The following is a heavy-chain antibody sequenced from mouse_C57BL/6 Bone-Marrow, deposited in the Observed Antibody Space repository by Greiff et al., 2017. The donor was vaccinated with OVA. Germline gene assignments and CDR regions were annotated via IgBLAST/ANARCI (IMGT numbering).Heavy chain of an antibody. Sequence: VQLQQSGAELVKPGASVKLSCTASGFNIKDYSMHWVKQRTEQGLEWIGRIDPEDGETKYAPKFKGKATITADTASNSAYLQRSSLTSEDTAVYYCARDYGSSYGFAYWGQGTLVTVSA. CDR3: ARDYGSSYGFAY. CDR1: GFNIKDYS. V-gene: IGHV14-2*01. J-gene: IGHJ3*01. CDR2: IDPEDGET. D-gene: IGHD1-1*01.